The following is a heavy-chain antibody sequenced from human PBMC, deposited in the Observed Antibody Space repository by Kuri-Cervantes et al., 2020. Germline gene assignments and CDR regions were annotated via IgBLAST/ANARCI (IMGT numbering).Heavy chain of an antibody. Sequence: LRLSCAASGFTFSSYSMNWVRQAPGKGLEWIGYIYHSGSTYYNPSLKSRVTISVDRSKNHFSLKLSSVTAADTAVYYCASTTVTTNWFDPRGQGTLVTVSS. CDR3: ASTTVTTNWFDP. V-gene: IGHV4-30-2*01. CDR1: GFTFSSYS. D-gene: IGHD4-17*01. CDR2: IYHSGST. J-gene: IGHJ5*02.